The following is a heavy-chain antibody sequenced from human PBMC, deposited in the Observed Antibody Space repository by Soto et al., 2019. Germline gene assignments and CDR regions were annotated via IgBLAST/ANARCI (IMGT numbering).Heavy chain of an antibody. CDR2: LYYSVST. D-gene: IGHD3-10*01. CDR3: MKSFGSGSPIHYYGMDV. Sequence: SETLSLTCTVSVGSISSSSYYWGWIRQPPGKGLEWIGTLYYSVSTYYNPPLKSRVTISVDTSKNQFSLNLSSVTAADTAVYYCMKSFGSGSPIHYYGMDVWGQGTTVTVSS. J-gene: IGHJ6*02. V-gene: IGHV4-39*01. CDR1: VGSISSSSYY.